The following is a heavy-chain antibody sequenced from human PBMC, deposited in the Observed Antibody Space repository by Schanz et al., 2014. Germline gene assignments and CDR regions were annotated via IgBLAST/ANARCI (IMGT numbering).Heavy chain of an antibody. V-gene: IGHV1-69*04. CDR1: GGTFSSYS. D-gene: IGHD4-17*01. CDR3: ARGYGDSPTDF. J-gene: IGHJ4*02. CDR2: FIPILGIA. Sequence: QEQLVQSGAEVRKPGSSVKVSCKASGGTFSSYSISWVRQAPGQGLEWVGRFIPILGIANYAQKFQGRVTITADRSTSTAYMELSSLRSEDTAVYYCARGYGDSPTDFWGQGTLVTVSS.